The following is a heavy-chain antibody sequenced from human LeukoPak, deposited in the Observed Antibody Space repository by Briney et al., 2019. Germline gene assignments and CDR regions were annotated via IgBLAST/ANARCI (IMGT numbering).Heavy chain of an antibody. CDR1: GYTFTSYD. CDR2: MNPNSGNT. V-gene: IGHV1-8*01. CDR3: ARVEYSSSWDSNWFDP. Sequence: ASVKVSCKASGYTFTSYDINWVRQATGQGLEWMGWMNPNSGNTGYAQKFQGRVTMTRNTSISTAYMELSSLRSEDTAVYYCARVEYSSSWDSNWFDPWGQGTLVTVSS. D-gene: IGHD6-13*01. J-gene: IGHJ5*02.